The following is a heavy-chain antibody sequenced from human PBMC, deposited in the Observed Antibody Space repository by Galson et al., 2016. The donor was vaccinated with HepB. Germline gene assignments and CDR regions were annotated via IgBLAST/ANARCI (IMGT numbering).Heavy chain of an antibody. V-gene: IGHV3-30-3*01. J-gene: IGHJ4*02. D-gene: IGHD5-24*01. CDR3: ARGRGRGRAGPDY. CDR2: ISYDGSNK. Sequence: SLRLSCAASGFTFSSYPMHWVRQAPGKGLEWVAVISYDGSNKYYADSVKGRFTISRDNSKNTLYLQMNSLRAEDTAVYYCARGRGRGRAGPDYWGQGTLVTVSS. CDR1: GFTFSSYP.